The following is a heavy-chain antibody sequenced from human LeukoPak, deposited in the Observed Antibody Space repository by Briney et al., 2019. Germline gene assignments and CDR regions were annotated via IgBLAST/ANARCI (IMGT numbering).Heavy chain of an antibody. Sequence: GGSLRLSCAASGFPFSLYAMNWVRQAPGKGLEWVSSISSSSSYIYYADSVKGRFTISRDNAKNSLYLQMNSLRAEDTAVYYCARVIAAAGLDYWGQGTLVTVSS. D-gene: IGHD6-13*01. J-gene: IGHJ4*02. CDR2: ISSSSSYI. CDR3: ARVIAAAGLDY. CDR1: GFPFSLYA. V-gene: IGHV3-21*01.